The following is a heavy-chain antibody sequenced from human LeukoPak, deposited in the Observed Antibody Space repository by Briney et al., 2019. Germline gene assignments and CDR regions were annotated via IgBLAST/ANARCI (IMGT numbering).Heavy chain of an antibody. V-gene: IGHV1-69*06. CDR3: ARDETGQLVPWFDS. CDR1: GGTFSSYA. CDR2: IIPIFGTA. J-gene: IGHJ5*01. D-gene: IGHD6-6*01. Sequence: GASVKVSCKASGGTFSSYAISWVRQAPGQGLEWMGRIIPIFGTANYAQKFQGRVTITADKSTSTAYMELSSLRSEDTAVYYCARDETGQLVPWFDSWGQGTLVTVSS.